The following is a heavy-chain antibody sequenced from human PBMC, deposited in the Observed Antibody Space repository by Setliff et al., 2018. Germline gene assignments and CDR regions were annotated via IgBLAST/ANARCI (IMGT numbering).Heavy chain of an antibody. V-gene: IGHV1-18*01. CDR3: ARDLEGITFGGVIASHPFDY. Sequence: GASVKVSCKTSGYPFTNYGLSWVRQAPGQGLEWMGWVSGHNGNTNYAQKLQGRVTMTTDTSTSTAYMELRSLRSDDTAVYYCARDLEGITFGGVIASHPFDYWGQGTPVTVSS. D-gene: IGHD3-16*02. CDR2: VSGHNGNT. J-gene: IGHJ4*02. CDR1: GYPFTNYG.